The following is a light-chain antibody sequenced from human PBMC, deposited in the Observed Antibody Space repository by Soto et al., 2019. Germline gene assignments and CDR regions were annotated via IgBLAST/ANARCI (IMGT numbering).Light chain of an antibody. CDR3: QHFGSSTGLT. CDR1: QTVSSSY. CDR2: SAS. Sequence: EIVLTQSPGTLSLSPGESATLSCRASQTVSSSYLAWYQQKPGQAPRLLIYSASTRAIGIPDRFSGSGSGTDFTLSISRLEPEDFAVYYCQHFGSSTGLTFGGGTTVEIK. V-gene: IGKV3-20*01. J-gene: IGKJ4*01.